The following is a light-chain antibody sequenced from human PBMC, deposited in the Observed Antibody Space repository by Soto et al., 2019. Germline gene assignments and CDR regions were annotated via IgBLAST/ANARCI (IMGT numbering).Light chain of an antibody. V-gene: IGKV3-11*01. CDR1: QSVSNY. J-gene: IGKJ1*01. Sequence: DIVLTQSPCTLSLSTGERATLSCRASQSVSNYLAWYQQKPGQAPRLLIYGASYRATGIPARFSGGGSGTDFTLTISSLEPEDFAVYYCQQQNNGPITFGQGTKVDIK. CDR2: GAS. CDR3: QQQNNGPIT.